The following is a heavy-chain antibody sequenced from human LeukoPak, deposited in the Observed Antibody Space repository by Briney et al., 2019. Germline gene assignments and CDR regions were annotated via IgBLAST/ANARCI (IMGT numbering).Heavy chain of an antibody. V-gene: IGHV3-23*01. CDR3: AKVSVWSGYYSGMDV. CDR2: ISGRGGST. J-gene: IGHJ6*02. CDR1: GFTFSSYA. Sequence: GGSLRLSCAASGFTFSSYAMSWVRQAPGKGLEWVSAISGRGGSTYYADSVKGRFTISRDNSKNTLYLQMNSLRAEDTAVYYCAKVSVWSGYYSGMDVWGQGTTVTVSS. D-gene: IGHD3-3*01.